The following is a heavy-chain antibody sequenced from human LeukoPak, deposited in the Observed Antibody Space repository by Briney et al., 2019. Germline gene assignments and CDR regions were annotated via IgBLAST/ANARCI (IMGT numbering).Heavy chain of an antibody. J-gene: IGHJ3*02. V-gene: IGHV3-74*01. CDR1: GFPFSTPW. CDR3: AARFRDGLDI. CDR2: ISSDGGTT. Sequence: GETLSLSCAASGFPFSTPWVHWVRQPPGKGLLWVSRISSDGGTTEYASFMKGLFAIFRATAKNTPHLQMNILTADDAAVYYCAARFRDGLDIWGQGIMVIVSS.